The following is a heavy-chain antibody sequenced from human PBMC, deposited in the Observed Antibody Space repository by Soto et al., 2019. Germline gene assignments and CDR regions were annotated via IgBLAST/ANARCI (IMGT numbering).Heavy chain of an antibody. V-gene: IGHV1-58*01. CDR1: GFTFSSSA. Sequence: VKVSCKASGFTFSSSAVQWVRQARGQRLEWIGKIVVGSGNTNYAQKFQERVTITRDMSTSTAYMELSSLRSEDTAFYYCAAFDPGPMGFDPWGQGTLVTVSS. CDR3: AAFDPGPMGFDP. CDR2: IVVGSGNT. J-gene: IGHJ5*02. D-gene: IGHD3-9*01.